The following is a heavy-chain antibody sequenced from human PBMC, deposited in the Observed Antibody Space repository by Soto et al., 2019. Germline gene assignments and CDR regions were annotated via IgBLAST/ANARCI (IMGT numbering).Heavy chain of an antibody. CDR3: ARGYCNTNSCHNWFDR. CDR2: IYYSGST. V-gene: IGHV4-31*03. Sequence: QVQLQESGPGLVKPSQTLSLTCTVSGGSISSGGGYWSWIRQQPGKGLEWIGYIYYSGSTYYNPSLKSRVIISVDTSENKFYRKLSSVTAADAAVYYCARGYCNTNSCHNWFDRSGQGNLVSVSS. J-gene: IGHJ5*02. CDR1: GGSISSGGGY. D-gene: IGHD2-15*01.